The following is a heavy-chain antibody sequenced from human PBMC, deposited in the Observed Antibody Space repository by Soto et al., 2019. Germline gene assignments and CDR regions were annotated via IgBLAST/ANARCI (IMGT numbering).Heavy chain of an antibody. Sequence: ASVKVTCKASGYTFTGYYMHWVRQAPGQGLEWMGWINPNSGGTNYAQKFQGRVTMTRDTSISTAYMELSRLRSDDTAVYYCAREYSIVVVPAELFALCGPGPLLTVSS. CDR2: INPNSGGT. J-gene: IGHJ5*02. CDR1: GYTFTGYY. CDR3: AREYSIVVVPAELFAL. V-gene: IGHV1-2*02. D-gene: IGHD2-2*01.